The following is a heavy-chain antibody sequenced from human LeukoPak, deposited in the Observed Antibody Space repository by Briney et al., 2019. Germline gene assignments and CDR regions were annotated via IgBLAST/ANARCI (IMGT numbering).Heavy chain of an antibody. CDR3: AKLAAAGDY. CDR1: GFTFSSYG. Sequence: GGSLRLSCAASGFTFSSYGMHWVRQAPGKGLEWVAVISCDGSNKYYADSVEGRFTISRDNSKNTLYLQMNSLRAEDTAVYYCAKLAAAGDYWGQGTLVTVSS. CDR2: ISCDGSNK. D-gene: IGHD6-13*01. J-gene: IGHJ4*02. V-gene: IGHV3-30*18.